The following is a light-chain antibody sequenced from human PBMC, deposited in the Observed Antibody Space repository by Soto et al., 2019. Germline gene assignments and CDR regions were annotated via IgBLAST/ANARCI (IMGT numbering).Light chain of an antibody. CDR1: QDIRNH. CDR2: DVS. V-gene: IGKV1-33*01. Sequence: DLQMTQSPSSLSASAGDRVIITCQASQDIRNHLNWYQQKPGKAPKLLIYDVSNLATGVPPKFSGGGSGTDFTLTISSLRPEDIATYYCQHYDDLVTFGGGTKVEIK. J-gene: IGKJ4*01. CDR3: QHYDDLVT.